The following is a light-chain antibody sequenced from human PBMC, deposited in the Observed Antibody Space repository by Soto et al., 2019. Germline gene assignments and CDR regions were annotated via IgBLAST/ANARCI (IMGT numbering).Light chain of an antibody. CDR2: DDD. CDR3: ATWDGSLSVLV. V-gene: IGLV1-51*01. J-gene: IGLJ2*01. CDR1: TSNIGNNY. Sequence: QSALTQPPSVSAAPGQTVTISCSGSTSNIGNNYVSWYQQLPGTAPKLLIYDDDNRPSGIPDRFSASRSGTSATLGITGLQTGDEADYYCATWDGSLSVLVFGGGTKVTVL.